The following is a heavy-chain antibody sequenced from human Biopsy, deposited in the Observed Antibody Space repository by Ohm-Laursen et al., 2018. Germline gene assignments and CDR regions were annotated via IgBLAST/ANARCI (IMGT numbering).Heavy chain of an antibody. Sequence: GPSVKASCKASGYTFTDYFIHWVRQSPGQGLEWMGWVHPNSGATTSAEKFRGRVTLTRDTSIGAVYIELRRLKSDDAAVYYCARDRMTDVFGGPTRTDVLDSWGQGTPVTVSS. CDR2: VHPNSGAT. V-gene: IGHV1-2*02. J-gene: IGHJ4*02. D-gene: IGHD3-10*01. CDR3: ARDRMTDVFGGPTRTDVLDS. CDR1: GYTFTDYF.